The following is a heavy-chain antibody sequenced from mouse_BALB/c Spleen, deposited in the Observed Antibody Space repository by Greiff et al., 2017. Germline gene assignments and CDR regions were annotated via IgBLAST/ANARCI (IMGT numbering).Heavy chain of an antibody. CDR2: ISSGGSYT. CDR1: GFTFSSYG. CDR3: ARHYYGYDY. J-gene: IGHJ2*01. Sequence: EVKLQESGGDLVKPGGSLKLSCAASGFTFSSYGMSWVRQTPDKRLEWVATISSGGSYTYYPDSVKGRFTISRDNARNTLYLQMSSLKSEDTAMYYCARHYYGYDYWGQGTTLTVSS. V-gene: IGHV5-6*01. D-gene: IGHD1-2*01.